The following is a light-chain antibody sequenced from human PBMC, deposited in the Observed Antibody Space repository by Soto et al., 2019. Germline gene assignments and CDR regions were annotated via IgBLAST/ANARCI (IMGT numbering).Light chain of an antibody. V-gene: IGKV3D-15*01. J-gene: IGKJ1*01. CDR1: QSVSTN. CDR2: GAS. Sequence: EIVLTQSPGTLSLSPGERATLSCRASQSVSTNQLAWYQQKPGQAPRLLIYGASTRATGIPARFSGSGSGTEFTLTISSLQSEDFAVYYCQQYNNRPPKRTFGQGTKVDIK. CDR3: QQYNNRPPKRT.